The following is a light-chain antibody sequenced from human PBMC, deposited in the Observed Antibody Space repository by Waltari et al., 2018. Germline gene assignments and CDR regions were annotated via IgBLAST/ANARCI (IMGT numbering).Light chain of an antibody. Sequence: QSVLTQPPSVSGAPGQRVTISCAGSSSNIGAGHDVHWYQKVPGTAPKLLIYNTINRPSGVPDRFAGSKSGTSASLAITGLQAEDEADYYCQSYDNALSALIFGGGTQLTVL. CDR1: SSNIGAGHD. V-gene: IGLV1-40*01. J-gene: IGLJ2*01. CDR3: QSYDNALSALI. CDR2: NTI.